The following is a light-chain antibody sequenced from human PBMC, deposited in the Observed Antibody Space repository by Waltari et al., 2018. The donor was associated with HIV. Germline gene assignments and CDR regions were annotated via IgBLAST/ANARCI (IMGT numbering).Light chain of an antibody. CDR2: EAS. J-gene: IGKJ2*01. Sequence: DIVLTQSPATLSLSPGERATLSCRASQSVSSYLAWYQKKPGQASRLLIYEASNRATGIPARFSGSGSGTDFTLTISSLEPEDFAVYYCHQRSSWPRTFGQGTKLEIK. V-gene: IGKV3-11*01. CDR3: HQRSSWPRT. CDR1: QSVSSY.